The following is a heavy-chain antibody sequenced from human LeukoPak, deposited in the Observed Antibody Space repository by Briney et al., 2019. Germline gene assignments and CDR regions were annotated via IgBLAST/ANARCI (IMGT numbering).Heavy chain of an antibody. Sequence: ASVKVSCKASRYIFIGYYMYWARQAPGQGLEWMGRINPDSGGTEYAQNLQGRITMTSDTSISTAYMELSRLGSDDTAVYYCARGEDCGGGSCVKYWGQGTPVTVS. CDR2: INPDSGGT. CDR1: RYIFIGYY. CDR3: ARGEDCGGGSCVKY. V-gene: IGHV1-2*06. D-gene: IGHD2-15*01. J-gene: IGHJ4*02.